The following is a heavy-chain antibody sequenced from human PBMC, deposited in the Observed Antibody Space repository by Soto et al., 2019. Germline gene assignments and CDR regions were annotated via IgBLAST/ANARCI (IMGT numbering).Heavy chain of an antibody. CDR1: GFTFTTYD. CDR2: MNPNSGNT. V-gene: IGHV1-8*01. Sequence: QVQLVQSGAEVKKPGASVKVSCKASGFTFTTYDIDWVRQATGKGLEWMGWMNPNSGNTGYAQKFQGRITMTRNTSISTAHMELSTLRAEDTAVYYCARADNSGWANGYDAMDVWCQRTTVTVSS. D-gene: IGHD6-19*01. CDR3: ARADNSGWANGYDAMDV. J-gene: IGHJ6*01.